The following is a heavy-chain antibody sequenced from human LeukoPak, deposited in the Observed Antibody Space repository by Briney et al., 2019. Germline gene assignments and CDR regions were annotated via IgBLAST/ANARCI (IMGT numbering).Heavy chain of an antibody. CDR3: AGGRDIVVVPAAFDY. D-gene: IGHD2-2*01. J-gene: IGHJ4*02. CDR1: GYTFTGYY. Sequence: GASVKVSCKASGYTFTGYYMHWVRQAPGQGLEWMGWINPNSGGTNYAQKFQGRVTMTRDTSISTAYMELSRLRSDDTAVYYCAGGRDIVVVPAAFDYWGQGTLVTVSS. CDR2: INPNSGGT. V-gene: IGHV1-2*02.